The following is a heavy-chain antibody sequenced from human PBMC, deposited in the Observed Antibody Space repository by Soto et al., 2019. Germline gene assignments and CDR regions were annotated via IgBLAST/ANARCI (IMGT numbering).Heavy chain of an antibody. CDR3: ARGHRQLEE. D-gene: IGHD1-1*01. V-gene: IGHV3-11*01. CDR2: IDTRGASI. J-gene: IGHJ1*01. CDR1: GFTFSDYY. Sequence: QVHLVESGGGLVKPGGSLRLSCAASGFTFSDYYMSWVRQVPGKGLECVSYIDTRGASIIYADSVKGRFTISRDNAKNSLFLQMNSLGAEDTAVYYCARGHRQLEEWGQGTLVTVSS.